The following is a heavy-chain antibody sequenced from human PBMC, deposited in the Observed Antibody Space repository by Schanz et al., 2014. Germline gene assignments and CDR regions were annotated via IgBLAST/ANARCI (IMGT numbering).Heavy chain of an antibody. CDR1: GFTFSSHW. CDR2: INSVGSST. V-gene: IGHV3-74*01. D-gene: IGHD4-17*01. Sequence: EVQLVQSGGGLVQPGGSLRLSCAASGFTFSSHWMHWVRQDPGKGLVWVARINSVGSSTDYADSVTGRFTISRDNAKNTLYLQMNTLRAEDTAVYYCARKMKLGVYGGNGHDSLDIWGQGTMVTVSS. J-gene: IGHJ3*02. CDR3: ARKMKLGVYGGNGHDSLDI.